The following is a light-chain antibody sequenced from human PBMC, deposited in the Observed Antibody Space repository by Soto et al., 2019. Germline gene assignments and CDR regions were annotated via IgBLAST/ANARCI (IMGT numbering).Light chain of an antibody. CDR2: EVS. J-gene: IGLJ2*01. CDR3: SSYTSSSTVV. V-gene: IGLV2-14*01. Sequence: QSALTQPASVSGSPGQSITISCTGTSSDVGGYNYVSWYQQHPGKAPKLMIYEVSNRPSGVSNRFSGSKSGNTASLTTSGLQAEDEADYYCSSYTSSSTVVFGGGTKL. CDR1: SSDVGGYNY.